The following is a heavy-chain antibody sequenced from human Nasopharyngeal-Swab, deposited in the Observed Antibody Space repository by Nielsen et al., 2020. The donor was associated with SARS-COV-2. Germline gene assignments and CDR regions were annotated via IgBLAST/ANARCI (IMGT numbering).Heavy chain of an antibody. CDR1: GDSITNNGNW. CDR2: IHHSGNT. V-gene: IGHV4-4*02. Sequence: SETLSLTCTVSGDSITNNGNWWSWVRQPPGKGLEWIGEIHHSGNTNYNPSLKSRVTISVDKSKNQFSLNLSSVTAADTAVYYCARGGNWRFDYWGQGTLVTVSS. D-gene: IGHD1-1*01. CDR3: ARGGNWRFDY. J-gene: IGHJ4*02.